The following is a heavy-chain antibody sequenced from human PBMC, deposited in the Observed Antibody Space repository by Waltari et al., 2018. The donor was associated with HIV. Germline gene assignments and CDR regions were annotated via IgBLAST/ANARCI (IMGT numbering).Heavy chain of an antibody. Sequence: QVQLQESGPGLVKASETLSLTCTVSGGSVSSGSYYWSWIRQPPGKGLEWIGYIYYSGSTNYNPSLKSRVTISVDTSKNQFSMKLSSVTAADTAVYYCAMKELYYYDSSGYAFDIWGQGTMVTVSS. J-gene: IGHJ3*02. CDR1: GGSVSSGSYY. D-gene: IGHD3-22*01. CDR3: AMKELYYYDSSGYAFDI. V-gene: IGHV4-61*01. CDR2: IYYSGST.